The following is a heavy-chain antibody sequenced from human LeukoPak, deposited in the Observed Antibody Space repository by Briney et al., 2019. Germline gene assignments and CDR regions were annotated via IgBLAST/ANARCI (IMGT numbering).Heavy chain of an antibody. J-gene: IGHJ4*02. Sequence: GGSLRLSCAASGFTFSSYWMHWVRQAPGKGLVWVSRINSDGSSTTYADSVQGRFTISRDNAKNTLYLQMNSLRAEGTAVYYCLRAVAGTLDYWGQGILVTVSS. CDR2: INSDGSST. D-gene: IGHD6-19*01. CDR3: LRAVAGTLDY. CDR1: GFTFSSYW. V-gene: IGHV3-74*01.